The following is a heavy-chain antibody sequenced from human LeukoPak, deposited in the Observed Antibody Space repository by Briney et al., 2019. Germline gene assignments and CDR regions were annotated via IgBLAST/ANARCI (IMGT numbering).Heavy chain of an antibody. V-gene: IGHV3-23*01. Sequence: PGGSLRLSCAASGFTFSSFAVTWVRQAPGKGLEWVSTITDSGGSTYYADSVKGRFTISRDNSKNTLYLQMNSLRAEDTAVYYCAKEAGGWPTHALDYWGQGTLVTVSS. CDR1: GFTFSSFA. CDR3: AKEAGGWPTHALDY. J-gene: IGHJ4*02. D-gene: IGHD6-19*01. CDR2: ITDSGGST.